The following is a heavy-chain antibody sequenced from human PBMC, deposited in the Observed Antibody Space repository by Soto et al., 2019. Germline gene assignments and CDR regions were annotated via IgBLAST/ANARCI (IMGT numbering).Heavy chain of an antibody. CDR2: IWYDGSNK. J-gene: IGHJ4*02. V-gene: IGHV3-33*01. CDR1: GFTFSSYG. D-gene: IGHD2-15*01. Sequence: QVQLVESGGGVVQPGRSLRLSCAASGFTFSSYGMHWVRQAPGKGLEWVAVIWYDGSNKYYADSVKGRFTISRGNSKNTLYLQMNSLRAEDTAVYYCAREGCSGGSCYPIGEWGQGTLVTVSS. CDR3: AREGCSGGSCYPIGE.